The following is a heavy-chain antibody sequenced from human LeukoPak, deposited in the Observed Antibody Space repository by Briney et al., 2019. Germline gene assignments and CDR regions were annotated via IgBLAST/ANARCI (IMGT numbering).Heavy chain of an antibody. CDR3: ARVGELELRPLDY. CDR2: INHSGST. J-gene: IGHJ4*02. Sequence: SETLSLTCAVYGGSFSGYYWSWIRQPPGKGLGWIGEINHSGSTNYNPSLKSRVTISVDTSKNQFSLKLSSVTAADTAVYYCARVGELELRPLDYWGQGTLVTVSS. CDR1: GGSFSGYY. V-gene: IGHV4-34*01. D-gene: IGHD1-7*01.